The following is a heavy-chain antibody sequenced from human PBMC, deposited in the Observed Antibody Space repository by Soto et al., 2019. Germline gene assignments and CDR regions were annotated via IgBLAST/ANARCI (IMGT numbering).Heavy chain of an antibody. CDR3: FRENYFSYHGMDV. J-gene: IGHJ6*02. D-gene: IGHD1-26*01. Sequence: PGESLRLSYAASGFTFSSYAMHWVRQAPGKGLEWVAVISYDGSNKYYADSVKGRFTISRDNSKNTLYLQMNSLRAEDTAVYYCFRENYFSYHGMDVWGQGTTVTVSS. CDR1: GFTFSSYA. V-gene: IGHV3-30-3*01. CDR2: ISYDGSNK.